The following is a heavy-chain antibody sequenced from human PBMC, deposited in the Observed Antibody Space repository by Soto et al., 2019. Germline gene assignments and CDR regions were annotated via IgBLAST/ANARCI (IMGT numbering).Heavy chain of an antibody. D-gene: IGHD3-3*01. CDR3: ARGYDFWSGYYYYYYMDV. CDR2: INHSGST. Sequence: SETLSLTCAVYGGSFSGYYLSWIRQPPGKGLEWIGEINHSGSTNYNPSLKSRVTISVDTSKNQFSLKLSSVTAADTAVYYCARGYDFWSGYYYYYYMDVWGKGTTVTVSS. J-gene: IGHJ6*03. CDR1: GGSFSGYY. V-gene: IGHV4-34*01.